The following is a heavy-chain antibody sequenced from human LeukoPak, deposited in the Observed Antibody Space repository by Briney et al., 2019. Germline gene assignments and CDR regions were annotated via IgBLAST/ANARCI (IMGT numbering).Heavy chain of an antibody. CDR2: INPSGGST. V-gene: IGHV1-46*01. CDR3: ARDSGDGWFDP. Sequence: ASVKVSCKASGYTFTSYGISWVRQAPGQGLEWMGIINPSGGSTSYAQKFQGRVTMTRDTSTSTVYMELSSLRSEDTAVYYCARDSGDGWFDPWGQGTLVTVSS. D-gene: IGHD5-12*01. CDR1: GYTFTSYG. J-gene: IGHJ5*02.